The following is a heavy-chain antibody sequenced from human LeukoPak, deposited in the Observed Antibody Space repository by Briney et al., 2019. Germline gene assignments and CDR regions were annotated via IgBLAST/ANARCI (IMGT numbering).Heavy chain of an antibody. J-gene: IGHJ4*02. CDR2: IYYSGTT. CDR3: ARAVGDYMRYGGYFIDS. D-gene: IGHD3-22*01. CDR1: GGSISSYY. Sequence: PSETLSLTCTVSGGSISSYYWSWIRQPPGKGLEWIGYIYYSGTTNDNPSLKSRVTMSADKSKNQFSLTLNSVTAADTATYYCARAVGDYMRYGGYFIDSWGQGTLVVVSS. V-gene: IGHV4-59*12.